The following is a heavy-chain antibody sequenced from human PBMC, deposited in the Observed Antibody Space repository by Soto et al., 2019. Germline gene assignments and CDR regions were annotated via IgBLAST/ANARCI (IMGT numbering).Heavy chain of an antibody. CDR2: ISSSGSTI. D-gene: IGHD6-13*01. J-gene: IGHJ4*02. Sequence: GGSLRLSCAASGFTFSSYEMNWVRQAPGKGLEWVSYISSSGSTIYYADSVKGRFTISRDNAKNSLYLQMNSLRAEDTAVYYCASQNVDGYSSSWYYFDYWGQGTLVTVSS. V-gene: IGHV3-48*03. CDR3: ASQNVDGYSSSWYYFDY. CDR1: GFTFSSYE.